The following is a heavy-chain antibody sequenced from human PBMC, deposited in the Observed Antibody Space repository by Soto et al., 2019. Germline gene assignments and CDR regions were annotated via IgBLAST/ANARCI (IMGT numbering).Heavy chain of an antibody. V-gene: IGHV3-48*01. CDR1: GFTFSSYS. D-gene: IGHD3-10*01. CDR3: ARDGSYSYYYMDV. CDR2: ISSSSSTI. J-gene: IGHJ6*03. Sequence: GGSLRLPCAASGFTFSSYSMNWVRQAPGKGLEWVSYISSSSSTIYYADSVKGRFTISRDNAKNSLYLQMNSLRAEDTTVDYCARDGSYSYYYMDVWGKGTTVTVSS.